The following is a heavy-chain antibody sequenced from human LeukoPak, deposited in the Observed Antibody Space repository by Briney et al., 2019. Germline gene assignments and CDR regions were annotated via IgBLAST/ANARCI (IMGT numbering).Heavy chain of an antibody. Sequence: PGGSLRLSCAASGFIFDDYGMSWVRQAPGKGLEWVSGINWDGGSTGYADSVKGRFTISRDNAKNSLYLQMNSLRAEDTALYHCVRVDYSNFFGYWGQGTLVTVSS. J-gene: IGHJ4*02. CDR1: GFIFDDYG. V-gene: IGHV3-20*01. CDR3: VRVDYSNFFGY. D-gene: IGHD4-11*01. CDR2: INWDGGST.